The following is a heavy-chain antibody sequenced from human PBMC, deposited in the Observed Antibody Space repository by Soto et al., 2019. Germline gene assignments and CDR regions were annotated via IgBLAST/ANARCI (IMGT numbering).Heavy chain of an antibody. CDR2: IDTDGSTT. Sequence: GGSLRLSXAASGFSFSDYWMHWVRQAPGKGLVWVSCIDTDGSTTTYADSVKGRFTISRDNVKNTLYLQMDSLRAEETALYYCPRGGGFSGNYLGGQGTLVTVSA. J-gene: IGHJ4*02. CDR3: PRGGGFSGNYL. V-gene: IGHV3-74*01. CDR1: GFSFSDYW. D-gene: IGHD1-26*01.